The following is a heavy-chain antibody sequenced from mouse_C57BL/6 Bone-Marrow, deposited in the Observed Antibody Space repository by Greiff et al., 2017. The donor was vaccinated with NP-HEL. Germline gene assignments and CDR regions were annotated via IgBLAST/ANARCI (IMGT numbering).Heavy chain of an antibody. CDR3: ARDYGYQGKPYAMDY. Sequence: VQLQQSGAELARPGASVKLSCKASGYTFTSYGISWVKQRTGQGLEWIGEIYPRSGTTYYNEKFKGKATLTADKSSSTAYMELSSLTSEDSSVYFCARDYGYQGKPYAMDYWGQGTSVTVSS. D-gene: IGHD1-2*01. V-gene: IGHV1-81*01. CDR2: IYPRSGTT. CDR1: GYTFTSYG. J-gene: IGHJ4*01.